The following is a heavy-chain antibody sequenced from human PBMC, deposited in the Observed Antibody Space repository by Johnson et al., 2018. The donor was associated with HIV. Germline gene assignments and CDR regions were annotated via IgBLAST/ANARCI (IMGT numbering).Heavy chain of an antibody. Sequence: VQLMESGGGLVQPGGSLRLSCAASGFTFSSYWMHWVRQAPGKGLVWVSRINSDGSSPSYADSVKGRFTISRDNSKNTLYLQMNSLRAEDTAVYYCARAEDYTGGAFDIWGQGTMVTVSS. CDR1: GFTFSSYW. CDR3: ARAEDYTGGAFDI. CDR2: INSDGSSP. D-gene: IGHD2-2*02. J-gene: IGHJ3*02. V-gene: IGHV3-74*02.